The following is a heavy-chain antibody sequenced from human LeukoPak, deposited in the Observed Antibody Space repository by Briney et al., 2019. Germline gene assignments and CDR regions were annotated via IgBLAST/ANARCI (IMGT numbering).Heavy chain of an antibody. J-gene: IGHJ4*02. CDR1: GFTFSDYY. CDR2: ISSSGSTI. Sequence: GGSLRLSCAASGFTFSDYYMSWIRQAPGKGLEWVSYISSSGSTIYYADSVKGRFTISRDNAKNSLYLQMNSLRAEDTAVYYCASTGYSYGFDQYYFDYWGQGTLVTVSP. V-gene: IGHV3-11*01. CDR3: ASTGYSYGFDQYYFDY. D-gene: IGHD5-18*01.